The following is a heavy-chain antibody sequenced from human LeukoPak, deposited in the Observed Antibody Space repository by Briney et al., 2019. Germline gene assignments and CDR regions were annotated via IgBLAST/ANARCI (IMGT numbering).Heavy chain of an antibody. Sequence: ASVKVSCKASGYTFTSYGISWVRQAPGQGLEWMGWISAYNGNTNYAQKLQGRVTMTTDTSTSTAYMELRSLRSDDTAVYYCARGGIMITFGGVIVTPFGYWGQGTLVTVSS. CDR3: ARGGIMITFGGVIVTPFGY. CDR2: ISAYNGNT. V-gene: IGHV1-18*01. CDR1: GYTFTSYG. J-gene: IGHJ4*02. D-gene: IGHD3-16*02.